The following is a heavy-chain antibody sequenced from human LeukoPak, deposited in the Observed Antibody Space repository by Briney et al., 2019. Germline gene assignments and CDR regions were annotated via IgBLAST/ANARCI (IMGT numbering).Heavy chain of an antibody. Sequence: SETLSLSCTVSGGSISSYYWSWIRQPPGKGLEWIGYIYYSGSTNYNPSLKSRVTISVDTSKNQFSLKLSSVTAADTAVYYCARDLSYGDYGYYFDYWGQGTLVTVSS. J-gene: IGHJ4*02. CDR2: IYYSGST. V-gene: IGHV4-59*01. CDR1: GGSISSYY. D-gene: IGHD4-17*01. CDR3: ARDLSYGDYGYYFDY.